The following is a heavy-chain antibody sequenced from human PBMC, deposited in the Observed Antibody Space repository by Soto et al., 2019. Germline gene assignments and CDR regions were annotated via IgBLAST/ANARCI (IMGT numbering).Heavy chain of an antibody. CDR2: ISYDGSNK. Sequence: PGGSLRLSCAASGFTFSSYGMHWVRQAPGKGLEWVAVISYDGSNKYYADSVKGRFTISRDNSKNTLYLQMNSLRAEDTAVYYCAKDSPRWPRRNYYYYGMDVWGQGTTVTVSS. V-gene: IGHV3-30*18. CDR3: AKDSPRWPRRNYYYYGMDV. CDR1: GFTFSSYG. D-gene: IGHD2-15*01. J-gene: IGHJ6*02.